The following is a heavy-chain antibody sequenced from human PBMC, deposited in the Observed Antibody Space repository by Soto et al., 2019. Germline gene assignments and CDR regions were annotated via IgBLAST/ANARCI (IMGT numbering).Heavy chain of an antibody. CDR1: GGSISSGGYY. V-gene: IGHV4-31*03. CDR2: IYYSGST. D-gene: IGHD2-21*01. CDR3: AASCACCGGFNYYGMDV. Sequence: VQLQESGPGLVKPSQTLSLTCNVSGGSISSGGYYWRWIRQHPVKGLEWFGYIYYSGSTYYNPSLKSRVTVSVDTSKSPFSLKLCSVTAADTAVYYCAASCACCGGFNYYGMDVWGQGTTVTVSS. J-gene: IGHJ6*02.